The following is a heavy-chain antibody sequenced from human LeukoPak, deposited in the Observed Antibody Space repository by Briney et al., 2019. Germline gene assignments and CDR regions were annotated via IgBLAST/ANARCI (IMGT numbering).Heavy chain of an antibody. D-gene: IGHD6-6*01. J-gene: IGHJ6*03. CDR2: IYTSGST. Sequence: SQTLSLTCTVSGGSISSGSYYWSWIRQPAGKGLEWIGRIYTSGSTNYNPSLKSLVTISVNASKHQFFLMLRSLPAADTAVYYCARWGYSSSSPRYYYYMDVWGNGTTVTVSS. CDR1: GGSISSGSYY. CDR3: ARWGYSSSSPRYYYYMDV. V-gene: IGHV4-61*02.